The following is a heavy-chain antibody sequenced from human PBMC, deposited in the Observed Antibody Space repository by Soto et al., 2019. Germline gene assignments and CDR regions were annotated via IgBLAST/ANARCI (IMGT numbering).Heavy chain of an antibody. D-gene: IGHD2-15*01. V-gene: IGHV1-24*01. CDR3: ATFIYCSVTSGSCHNY. CDR2: FDPEDGET. J-gene: IGHJ4*02. Sequence: ASVKVSCKVSGYTLTELSMHWVRQAPGKGLEWMGGFDPEDGETIYAQKFQGRVTMTEDTSTDTAYMELSSLRSEDTAVYYCATFIYCSVTSGSCHNYWGQGTLVTDSS. CDR1: GYTLTELS.